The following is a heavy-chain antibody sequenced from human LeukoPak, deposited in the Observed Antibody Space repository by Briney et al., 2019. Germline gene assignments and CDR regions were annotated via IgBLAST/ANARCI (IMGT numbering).Heavy chain of an antibody. Sequence: SETLSLTCTVPGASISSYYWSWIRQPPGKGLEWIGYIYYSGSTNYNPSLKSRVTISVDTSKNQFSLKLSSVTAADTAVYYCARAAVVYDRNWFDPWGQGTLVTVSS. V-gene: IGHV4-59*01. D-gene: IGHD2-8*02. CDR3: ARAAVVYDRNWFDP. CDR1: GASISSYY. CDR2: IYYSGST. J-gene: IGHJ5*02.